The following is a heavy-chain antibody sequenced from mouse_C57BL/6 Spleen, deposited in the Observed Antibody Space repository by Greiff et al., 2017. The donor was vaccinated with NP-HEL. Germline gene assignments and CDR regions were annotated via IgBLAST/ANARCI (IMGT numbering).Heavy chain of an antibody. CDR2: IYPGSGST. CDR3: ARADYGSRYFDV. D-gene: IGHD1-1*01. CDR1: GYTFTSYW. Sequence: QVQLQQPGAELVKPGASVKMSCKASGYTFTSYWITWVKQRPGQGLEWIGDIYPGSGSTNYNEKFKSKATLTVDTSSSTAYMQLSSLTSEDSAVYYCARADYGSRYFDVCGTGTTVTVSS. J-gene: IGHJ1*03. V-gene: IGHV1-55*01.